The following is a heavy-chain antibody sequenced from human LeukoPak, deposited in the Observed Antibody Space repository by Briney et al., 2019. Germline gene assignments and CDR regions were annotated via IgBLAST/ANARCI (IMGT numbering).Heavy chain of an antibody. CDR2: ISSDGRHI. CDR1: GFAFDEHG. Sequence: PGGSLRLSCTASGFAFDEHGMSWVRQAPGKGLEWVAVISSDGRHIFYADSVKGRFTISRDNSKNTLYLQMNSLRAEDTALYLCARCGGTCSLPSTSAMDVWGQGTTVTVS. D-gene: IGHD2-21*01. J-gene: IGHJ6*02. V-gene: IGHV3-30*03. CDR3: ARCGGTCSLPSTSAMDV.